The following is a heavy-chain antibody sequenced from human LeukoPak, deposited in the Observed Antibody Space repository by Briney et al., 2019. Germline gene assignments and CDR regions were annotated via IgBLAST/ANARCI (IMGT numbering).Heavy chain of an antibody. CDR2: INPSGGST. V-gene: IGHV1-46*01. D-gene: IGHD6-19*01. J-gene: IGHJ4*02. Sequence: PGASVKVSCKASGYTFTSYYMHWVRQAPGPGLEWMGIINPSGGSTSYAQTFQGRVTMNRTTTTSTVYMQLSSLRAEDTAVYYCARGSSGWDSVAYWGQGTLVTVSS. CDR1: GYTFTSYY. CDR3: ARGSSGWDSVAY.